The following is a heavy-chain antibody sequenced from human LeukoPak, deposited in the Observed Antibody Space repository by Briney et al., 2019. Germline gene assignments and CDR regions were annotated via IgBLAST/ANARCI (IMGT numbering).Heavy chain of an antibody. CDR1: GYDFFSHG. D-gene: IGHD3-16*01. Sequence: APVKVSCKASGYDFFSHGISWVRQAPGQGLEWMGRITTFNGNTHFARKLQGRVILTTDTSTSTAYMELISLRSDDTAVYYCARDRGGDNWFDPWGQGTLVTVSS. CDR3: ARDRGGDNWFDP. J-gene: IGHJ5*02. V-gene: IGHV1-18*04. CDR2: ITTFNGNT.